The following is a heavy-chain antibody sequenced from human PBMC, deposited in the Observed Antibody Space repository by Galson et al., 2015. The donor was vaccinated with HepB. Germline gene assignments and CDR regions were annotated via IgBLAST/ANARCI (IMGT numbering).Heavy chain of an antibody. CDR2: ITRNAYNT. J-gene: IGHJ4*02. CDR3: VKGVFGNGWDF. V-gene: IGHV3-64D*06. D-gene: IGHD6-19*01. Sequence: SLRLSCAASGFTFSLFSMRWVRQAPGKGLEFVSGITRNAYNTDYSDSAKGRFTISRDDSKKELYLQMTSLRPEDTAIYYCVKGVFGNGWDFWGQGTLVTVSS. CDR1: GFTFSLFS.